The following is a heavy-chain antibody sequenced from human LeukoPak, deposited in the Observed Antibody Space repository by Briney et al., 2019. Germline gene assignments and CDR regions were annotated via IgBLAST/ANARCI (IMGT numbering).Heavy chain of an antibody. CDR3: TRDFDGDHDQDAFDM. J-gene: IGHJ3*02. Sequence: PGGSLRLSCAASGFTLSDYWMSWVRQAPGKGLEWVAQIKQDGSETHYVDSLKGRFTISRDNARNSLYLQMNSLRAEDTAVYYCTRDFDGDHDQDAFDMWGQGTLVTVSS. CDR2: IKQDGSET. D-gene: IGHD4-17*01. CDR1: GFTLSDYW. V-gene: IGHV3-7*01.